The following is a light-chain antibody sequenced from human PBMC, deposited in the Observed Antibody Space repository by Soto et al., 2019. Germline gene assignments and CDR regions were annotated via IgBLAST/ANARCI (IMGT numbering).Light chain of an antibody. CDR2: EIS. CDR1: QSLNTRH. J-gene: IGKJ3*01. CDR3: QYYGDSPLIT. Sequence: VLTQSPGTLSLSPGERANLSCRASQSLNTRHLAWYQLRPGQAPRLIINEISNRATGIPDRFSGSGSGTDFTLVVSRLEPEDFAVYYCQYYGDSPLITFGPGTKVEIK. V-gene: IGKV3-20*01.